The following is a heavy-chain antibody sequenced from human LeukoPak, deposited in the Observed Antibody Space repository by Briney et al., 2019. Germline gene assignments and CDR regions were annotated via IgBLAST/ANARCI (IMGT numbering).Heavy chain of an antibody. CDR2: IIPIFGTA. Sequence: ASVKVSCKASGGTFSSYAISWVRQAPGQGLEWKGGIIPIFGTANYAQKFQGRVTITADESTSTAYMELSSLRSEDTAVYYCAKLPSDDFWSGYPSWGQGTLVTVSS. J-gene: IGHJ4*02. CDR1: GGTFSSYA. CDR3: AKLPSDDFWSGYPS. V-gene: IGHV1-69*13. D-gene: IGHD3-3*01.